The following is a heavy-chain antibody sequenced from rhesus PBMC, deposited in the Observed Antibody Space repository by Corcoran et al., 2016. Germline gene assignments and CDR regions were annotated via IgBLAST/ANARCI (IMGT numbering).Heavy chain of an antibody. V-gene: IGHV1-111*02. CDR2: VDAEEGEG. D-gene: IGHD4-29*01. Sequence: EVQLVQSGAEVKKPGASVKISCKASGYTFTDYYLHWVRQAPGKGLEWMGRVDAEEGEGIPAQKFKDRVTITADTSTDTAFRRRGSMRSEDTAVDYGATEGGVATLPGYWGQGVLVTVSS. J-gene: IGHJ4*01. CDR1: GYTFTDYY. CDR3: ATEGGVATLPGY.